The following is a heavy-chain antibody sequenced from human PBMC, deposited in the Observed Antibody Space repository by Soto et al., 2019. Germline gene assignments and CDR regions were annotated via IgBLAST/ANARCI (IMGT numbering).Heavy chain of an antibody. J-gene: IGHJ5*02. Sequence: ASVKVSCKASGYTFTSYAMHWVRQAPGQRLEWMGWINAGNGNTKYSQKFQGRVTITRDTSASTAYMELSSLRSEDTAVYYCARVSVIVNWFERWGQRTLVTVAS. CDR2: INAGNGNT. CDR3: ARVSVIVNWFER. CDR1: GYTFTSYA. V-gene: IGHV1-3*01. D-gene: IGHD2-15*01.